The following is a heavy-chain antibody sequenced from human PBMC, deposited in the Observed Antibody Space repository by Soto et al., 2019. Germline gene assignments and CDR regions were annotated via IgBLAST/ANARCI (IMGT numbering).Heavy chain of an antibody. CDR1: GFSLTTSGVG. CDR2: IYWDDDV. Sequence: QITLKESGPTLVEPTQTLTLTCTFSGFSLTTSGVGVGWIRQPPGKAPEWLALIYWDDDVRYSPSLNSRLTITMDTSSHQAVLTMTHIDHLDTATYYCVHMAYYESIIYNPADHWGQGALITVYS. V-gene: IGHV2-5*02. CDR3: VHMAYYESIIYNPADH. D-gene: IGHD3-16*01. J-gene: IGHJ4*02.